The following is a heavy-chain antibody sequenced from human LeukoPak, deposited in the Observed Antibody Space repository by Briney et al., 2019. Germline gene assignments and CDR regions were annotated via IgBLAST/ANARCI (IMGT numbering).Heavy chain of an antibody. CDR2: IYHSGST. CDR3: AAHSRCSGGSCYSGLDY. J-gene: IGHJ4*02. V-gene: IGHV4-4*02. D-gene: IGHD2-15*01. Sequence: PSGTLSLTCAVSGGSISSSNWWSWVRQPPGKGLEWIGEIYHSGSTNYNPSLKSRVTISVDKSKNQFSLKLSSVTAADTAVYYCAAHSRCSGGSCYSGLDYWGQGTLVTVSS. CDR1: GGSISSSNW.